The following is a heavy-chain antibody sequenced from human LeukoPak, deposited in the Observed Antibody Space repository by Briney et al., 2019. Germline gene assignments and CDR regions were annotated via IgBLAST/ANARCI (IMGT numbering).Heavy chain of an antibody. CDR3: ARDATWGYYDSSGYSHFDY. CDR1: GGTFGGYA. D-gene: IGHD3-22*01. J-gene: IGHJ4*02. CDR2: IIPIFGTA. Sequence: GASVKVSCKASGGTFGGYAISWVRQAPGQGLEWMGGIIPIFGTANYAQKFQGRVTITADKSTSTAYMELSSLRFEDTAVYYCARDATWGYYDSSGYSHFDYWGQGTLVTVSS. V-gene: IGHV1-69*06.